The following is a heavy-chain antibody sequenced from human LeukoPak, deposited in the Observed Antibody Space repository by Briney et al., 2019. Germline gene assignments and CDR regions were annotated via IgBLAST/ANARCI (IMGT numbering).Heavy chain of an antibody. V-gene: IGHV4-34*01. CDR2: INHSGST. J-gene: IGHJ4*02. CDR3: ARLTIAGRSDY. Sequence: SETLSLTCAVYGGSFSGYYWSWIRQPPGKGLEWIGEINHSGSTNYNPSLKSRVTISVDTSKNQFSLKLSSVTAADTAEYYCARLTIAGRSDYWGQGTLVTVSS. CDR1: GGSFSGYY. D-gene: IGHD6-13*01.